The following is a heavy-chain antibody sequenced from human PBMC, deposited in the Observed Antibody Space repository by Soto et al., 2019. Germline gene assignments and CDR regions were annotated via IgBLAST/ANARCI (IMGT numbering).Heavy chain of an antibody. Sequence: PGGSLRLSCAASGFTFSSYSMNWVRQAPGKGLEWVSSISSSSSYIYYADSVKGRFTISRDNAKNSLYLQMNSLRAEDTAVYYCARLTTYYYYMNVWGKGTTVTVSS. CDR1: GFTFSSYS. CDR2: ISSSSSYI. D-gene: IGHD4-4*01. CDR3: ARLTTYYYYMNV. J-gene: IGHJ6*03. V-gene: IGHV3-21*01.